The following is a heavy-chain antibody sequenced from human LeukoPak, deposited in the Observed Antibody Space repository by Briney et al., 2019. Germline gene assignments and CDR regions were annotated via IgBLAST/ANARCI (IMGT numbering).Heavy chain of an antibody. CDR3: ARDPGATFDAFDI. V-gene: IGHV1-69*04. CDR2: IIPILGIA. J-gene: IGHJ3*02. D-gene: IGHD1-26*01. CDR1: GYTFTGYY. Sequence: SVKVSCKASGYTFTGYYMHWVRQAPGQGLEWMGRIIPILGIANYAQKFQGRVTITADKSTSTAYMELSSLRSEDTAVYYCARDPGATFDAFDIWGQGTMVTVSS.